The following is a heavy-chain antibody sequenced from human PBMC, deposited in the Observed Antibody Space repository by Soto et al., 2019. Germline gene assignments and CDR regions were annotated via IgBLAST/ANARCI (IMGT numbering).Heavy chain of an antibody. CDR2: ILSSGST. D-gene: IGHD6-13*01. V-gene: IGHV4-61*01. CDR3: ARQRIAAAQHYFDY. Sequence: ASETLSLTCTVSGGSVSSGSYYWTWIRQSPGKGLEWMGYILSSGSTDYNPSLKSRVTISVDTSKNEFSLKLRSVTAADTAVYYCARQRIAAAQHYFDYWGQGMLVTVSS. J-gene: IGHJ4*02. CDR1: GGSVSSGSYY.